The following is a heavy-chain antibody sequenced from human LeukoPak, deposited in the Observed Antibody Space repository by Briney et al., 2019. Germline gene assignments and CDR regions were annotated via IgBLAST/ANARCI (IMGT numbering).Heavy chain of an antibody. Sequence: GGSLRLSCVASGFSFSSYAMSWVRQAPGEGLEWVSTISGTGVSTYYAHSVKGRFTISRDNSKNTVYLQIDSLRAEDTALYYCAKDSSGYYHAWYYFDYCGQGSLVTVSS. CDR1: GFSFSSYA. J-gene: IGHJ4*02. CDR3: AKDSSGYYHAWYYFDY. V-gene: IGHV3-23*01. D-gene: IGHD3-22*01. CDR2: ISGTGVST.